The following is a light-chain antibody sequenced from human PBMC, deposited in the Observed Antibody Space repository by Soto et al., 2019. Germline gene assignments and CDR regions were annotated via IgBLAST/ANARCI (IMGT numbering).Light chain of an antibody. V-gene: IGKV1-5*01. CDR2: AVS. CDR1: QSLTGR. Sequence: DIQMTQSPSTLSASIGDIVTLTCRSSQSLTGRLAWYQQKPGRHPKLRIYAVSILESGVPSRFSGSESGTDFTLTISSLRTDDWATYYCQQYKVYPYTFGQGT. J-gene: IGKJ2*01. CDR3: QQYKVYPYT.